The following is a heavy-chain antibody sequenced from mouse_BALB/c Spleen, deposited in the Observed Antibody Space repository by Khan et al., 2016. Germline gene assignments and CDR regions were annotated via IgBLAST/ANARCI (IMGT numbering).Heavy chain of an antibody. CDR2: IWGDGRT. CDR3: TSDYDEFAY. CDR1: GFSLTGYG. V-gene: IGHV2-6-7*01. Sequence: QVQLKQSGPGLVAPSQSLSITCTVSGFSLTGYGVNWVRQPPGKGLEWLGKIWGDGRTDYNSALKSRVSISKDNSKSQVFLKMNSQQTDYTANYYCTSDYDEFAYWGQGTLVMVSA. D-gene: IGHD2-12*01. J-gene: IGHJ3*01.